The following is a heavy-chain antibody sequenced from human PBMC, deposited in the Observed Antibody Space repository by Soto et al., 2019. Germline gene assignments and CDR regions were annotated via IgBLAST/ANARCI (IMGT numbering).Heavy chain of an antibody. V-gene: IGHV4-59*01. J-gene: IGHJ3*02. Sequence: SETLSLTCTVSGASISSYYCYWIRQPPGKGLEYLGYISYSGSSNYNPSLKSRVTISVDTSKNQFSLKLRSVTAADTAVYYCATYHTWSGYYPYPEDAFDIWGQGTMVTVSS. D-gene: IGHD3-3*01. CDR3: ATYHTWSGYYPYPEDAFDI. CDR2: ISYSGSS. CDR1: GASISSYY.